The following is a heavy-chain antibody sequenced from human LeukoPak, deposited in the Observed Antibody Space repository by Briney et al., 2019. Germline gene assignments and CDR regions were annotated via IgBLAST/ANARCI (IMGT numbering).Heavy chain of an antibody. CDR2: ISGSGGST. Sequence: GGSLRLSCAASGFTFSSYAMSWVRQAPGKGLEWVSAISGSGGSTYYADSVKGRFTISRDNSKNTLYLQMNSLRAEDTAVYYCAKDAAYSSSWYGHFDYWGQGTLVTVSS. J-gene: IGHJ4*02. D-gene: IGHD6-13*01. V-gene: IGHV3-23*01. CDR3: AKDAAYSSSWYGHFDY. CDR1: GFTFSSYA.